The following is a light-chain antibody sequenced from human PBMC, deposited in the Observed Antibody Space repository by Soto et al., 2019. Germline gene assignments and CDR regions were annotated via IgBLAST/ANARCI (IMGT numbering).Light chain of an antibody. CDR3: AAWDDSLSVYVV. CDR2: RNN. Sequence: QSVLTQPPSASGTPGQRVTISCSGSSSNIGSNYVYWYQQLPGTAPKLLIYRNNQRPSGVPDRFSGSKSGTSASLAISGLRSEDEADYYCAAWDDSLSVYVVFGGGTKRPS. J-gene: IGLJ2*01. V-gene: IGLV1-47*01. CDR1: SSNIGSNY.